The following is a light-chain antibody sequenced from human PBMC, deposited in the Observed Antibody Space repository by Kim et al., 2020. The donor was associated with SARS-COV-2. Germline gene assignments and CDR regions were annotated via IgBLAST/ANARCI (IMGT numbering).Light chain of an antibody. V-gene: IGKV1-5*03. CDR3: HQYNAHRT. CDR1: QNITSW. CDR2: MAS. J-gene: IGKJ1*01. Sequence: LSAYGGDRVTIAGRASQNITSWLAWYQQKPGRAPELLIYMASSLESGAPSRFSGSGSGTEFTLTISLRPDDFATYFSHQYNAHRTFGQGTKVDIK.